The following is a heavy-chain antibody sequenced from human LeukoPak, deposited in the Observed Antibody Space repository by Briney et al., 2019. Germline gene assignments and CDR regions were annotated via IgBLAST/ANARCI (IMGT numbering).Heavy chain of an antibody. CDR3: ARAAEDEREHLNHYFDY. J-gene: IGHJ4*02. V-gene: IGHV3-11*01. D-gene: IGHD1-26*01. CDR1: GFTFSDYY. Sequence: GGSLRLSCAASGFTFSDYYMSWIRQAPGKGLEWVSGISCSGGTIYYADSVKGRFTISRDNAKNSLYLQMNSLRAEDTAVYYCARAAEDEREHLNHYFDYRRQGTLATVSS. CDR2: ISCSGGTI.